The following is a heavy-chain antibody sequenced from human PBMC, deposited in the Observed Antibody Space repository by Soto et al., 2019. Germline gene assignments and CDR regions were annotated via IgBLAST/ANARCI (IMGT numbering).Heavy chain of an antibody. J-gene: IGHJ3*02. CDR3: SRPARIVGTIKGDAFDI. D-gene: IGHD5-12*01. Sequence: SETLSLTCTVSGGSISSSSYYWGWIRQPPGKGLEWIGSIYYSGRTYYNPSLKSRVTISVDTSKNQFSLKLSSVTAADTAVYYCSRPARIVGTIKGDAFDIWGQGTMVTVSS. CDR1: GGSISSSSYY. V-gene: IGHV4-39*01. CDR2: IYYSGRT.